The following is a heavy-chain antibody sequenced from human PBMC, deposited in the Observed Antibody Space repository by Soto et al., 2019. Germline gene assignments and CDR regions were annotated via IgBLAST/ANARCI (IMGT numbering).Heavy chain of an antibody. J-gene: IGHJ6*02. CDR1: GGTFSSYA. V-gene: IGHV1-69*13. CDR2: IIPIFGTA. CDR3: ARDSGSVLRFLETYGMDV. D-gene: IGHD3-3*01. Sequence: GASVKVSCKASGGTFSSYAISWVRQAPGQGLEWMGGIIPIFGTANYAQKFQGRVTITADESTSTAYMELSSLRSEDTAVYYCARDSGSVLRFLETYGMDVWGQGTTVTV.